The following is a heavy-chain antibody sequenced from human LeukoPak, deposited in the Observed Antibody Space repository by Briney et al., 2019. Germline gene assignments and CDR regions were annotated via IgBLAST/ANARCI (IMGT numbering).Heavy chain of an antibody. CDR3: VRGVGVSRFNYFDP. CDR2: IWYDASDR. Sequence: QSGGSLRLSCASSGFTFSNCGMYWVRQAPGKGLERVAVIWYDASDRHYADSVKGRFTISRDNSKNTLFLQMNSLRDDDTAVYYCVRGVGVSRFNYFDPWGQGTLVVVSS. CDR1: GFTFSNCG. J-gene: IGHJ5*02. V-gene: IGHV3-33*08. D-gene: IGHD5-24*01.